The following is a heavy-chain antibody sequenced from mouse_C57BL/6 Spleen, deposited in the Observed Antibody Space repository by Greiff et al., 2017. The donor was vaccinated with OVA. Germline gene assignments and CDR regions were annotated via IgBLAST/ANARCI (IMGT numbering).Heavy chain of an antibody. CDR2: ISGGGGNT. V-gene: IGHV5-9*01. Sequence: DVMLVESGGGLVKPGGSLKLSCAASGFTFSSYTMSWVRQTPEKRLEWVATISGGGGNTYYPDSVKGRFTISRDNAKNTLYLQMSSLRSEDTALYYCARFYYYGSRGFAYWGQGTLVTVSA. CDR1: GFTFSSYT. J-gene: IGHJ3*01. D-gene: IGHD1-1*01. CDR3: ARFYYYGSRGFAY.